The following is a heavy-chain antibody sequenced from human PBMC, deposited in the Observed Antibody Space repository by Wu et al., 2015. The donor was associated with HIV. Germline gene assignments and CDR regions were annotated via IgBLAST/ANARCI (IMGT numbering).Heavy chain of an antibody. CDR2: INPKMVT. Sequence: QVQLVQSGSELKKSGASVNVSCKASGYTITDYYLHWVRQAPGQGLQWMGWINPKMVTQIMHRPLRVGITMTRDTSINTAYMVLTSLKSNDTALYFCARDWQFHVIFDDYYIDVWGEGTTVIVSS. CDR1: GYTITDYY. J-gene: IGHJ6*03. CDR3: ARDWQFHVIFDDYYIDV. D-gene: IGHD3-3*02. V-gene: IGHV1-2*02.